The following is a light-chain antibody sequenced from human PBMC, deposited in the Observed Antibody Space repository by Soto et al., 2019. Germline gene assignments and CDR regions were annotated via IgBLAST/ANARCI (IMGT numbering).Light chain of an antibody. CDR1: SGDIGDYKY. CDR2: DVS. CDR3: SSYTSTNFLL. J-gene: IGLJ2*01. Sequence: QSALTQPASVSGSPGQSITISCTGSSGDIGDYKYVSWYKQHPGKAPKLMIYDVSNRPSGVSNRFSASKSGNTASLTISGLQAEDEADYYCSSYTSTNFLLFGGGTQLTVL. V-gene: IGLV2-14*01.